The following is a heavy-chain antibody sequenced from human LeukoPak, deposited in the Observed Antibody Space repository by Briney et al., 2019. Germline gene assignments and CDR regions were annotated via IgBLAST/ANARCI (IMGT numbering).Heavy chain of an antibody. Sequence: GASVKVSCKASGYTFTCYYMHWVRQAPGQGLEWMGWINPNSGGTNYAQKFQGRVTMTRDTSISTAYMELSRLRSDDTAVYYCARDKSAKLLWFGELSPWGQGTLVTVSS. D-gene: IGHD3-10*01. J-gene: IGHJ5*02. CDR2: INPNSGGT. CDR1: GYTFTCYY. CDR3: ARDKSAKLLWFGELSP. V-gene: IGHV1-2*02.